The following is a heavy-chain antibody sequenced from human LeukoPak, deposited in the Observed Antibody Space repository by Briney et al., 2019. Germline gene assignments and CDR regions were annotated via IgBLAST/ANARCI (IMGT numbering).Heavy chain of an antibody. CDR3: ARGGRGYSGYLFDY. D-gene: IGHD5-12*01. CDR1: GGTFSSYA. CDR2: IIPIFGTA. V-gene: IGHV1-69*13. Sequence: GASVKVSCKASGGTFSSYAISWVRQAPGQGLEWMGGIIPIFGTANYAQKLQGRVTITADESTSTAYMELSSLRSEDTAVYYCARGGRGYSGYLFDYWGQGTLVTVSS. J-gene: IGHJ4*02.